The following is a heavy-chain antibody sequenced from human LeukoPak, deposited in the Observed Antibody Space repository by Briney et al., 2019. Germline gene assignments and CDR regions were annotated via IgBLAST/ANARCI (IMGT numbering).Heavy chain of an antibody. V-gene: IGHV3-30*02. CDR2: IRYDGSNK. CDR3: AKGHSFSAMGHFDY. CDR1: GFTFSSYG. J-gene: IGHJ4*02. D-gene: IGHD2-2*01. Sequence: GGSLRLSCAASGFTFSSYGMHWVRQAPGKGLEWVAFIRYDGSNKYYADSVKGRFTISRDNSKNTLYLQMNSLRTEDTAVYYCAKGHSFSAMGHFDYWGQGTLVTVSS.